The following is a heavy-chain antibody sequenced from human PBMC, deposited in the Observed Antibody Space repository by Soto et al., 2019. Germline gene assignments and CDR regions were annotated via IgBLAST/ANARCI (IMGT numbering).Heavy chain of an antibody. CDR2: ISYDGSNK. CDR3: AKDLGGRLLWFGELAWAFDI. Sequence: GGSLRLSCAASGFTFSSYGMHWVRQAPGKGLEWVAVISYDGSNKYYADSVKGRFTISRDNSKNTLYLQMNSLRAEDTAVYYCAKDLGGRLLWFGELAWAFDIWGQGTMVTVSS. J-gene: IGHJ3*02. D-gene: IGHD3-10*01. V-gene: IGHV3-30*18. CDR1: GFTFSSYG.